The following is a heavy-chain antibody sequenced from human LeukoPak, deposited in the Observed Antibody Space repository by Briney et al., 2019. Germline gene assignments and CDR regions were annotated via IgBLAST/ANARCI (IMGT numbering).Heavy chain of an antibody. Sequence: GRSLRLSCAASGFTFSSYAMHWVRQAPGKGLEWVAVISYDGSNKYYADSVKGRFTISRDNSKNTLYLQMNSLRAEDTAVYYCARARYSGYNDPPDYYYYYMDVWGKGTMVTVSS. D-gene: IGHD5-12*01. CDR1: GFTFSSYA. J-gene: IGHJ6*03. V-gene: IGHV3-30*04. CDR2: ISYDGSNK. CDR3: ARARYSGYNDPPDYYYYYMDV.